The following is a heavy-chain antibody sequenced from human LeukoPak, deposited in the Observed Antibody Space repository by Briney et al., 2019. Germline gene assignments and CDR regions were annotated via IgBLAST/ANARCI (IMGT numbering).Heavy chain of an antibody. CDR2: VYYSGNT. J-gene: IGHJ5*02. V-gene: IGHV4-39*07. CDR3: ARVMAARREDLNWFDP. Sequence: SETLSLTCTVSGGSISSSGSYWGWIRQPPGKGLEWIGSVYYSGNTYNPSLKSRVTISVDTSKNQVSLNLTSVNAVDTAIYYCARVMAARREDLNWFDPWGQGTLVTVSS. D-gene: IGHD6-6*01. CDR1: GGSISSSGSY.